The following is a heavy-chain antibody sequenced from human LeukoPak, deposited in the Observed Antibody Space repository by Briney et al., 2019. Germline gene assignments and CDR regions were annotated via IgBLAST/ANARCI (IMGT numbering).Heavy chain of an antibody. V-gene: IGHV1-46*03. CDR3: ARVRYYGSGSYYTNPYFDY. CDR2: INPSGGST. D-gene: IGHD3-10*01. Sequence: ASVKVSCKASGYTFTSYYIHWVRQAPGQGLEWMGIINPSGGSTSYAQKFQGRVTMTRDTSTSTVYMELSSLRSEDTAVYYCARVRYYGSGSYYTNPYFDYWGQGTLVTVSS. J-gene: IGHJ4*02. CDR1: GYTFTSYY.